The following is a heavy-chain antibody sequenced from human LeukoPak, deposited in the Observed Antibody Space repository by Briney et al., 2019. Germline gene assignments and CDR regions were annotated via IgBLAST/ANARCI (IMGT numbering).Heavy chain of an antibody. CDR3: ARNYYGSGSYGAEYFQH. CDR2: ISSNGGST. D-gene: IGHD3-10*01. V-gene: IGHV3-64*01. J-gene: IGHJ1*01. CDR1: GFTFSSYA. Sequence: VRSLRLSCAASGFTFSSYAMHWVRQAPGKGLEYVSAISSNGGSTYYANSVKGRFTISRDNSKNTLYLQMGSLRAEDMAVYYCARNYYGSGSYGAEYFQHWGQGTLVTVSS.